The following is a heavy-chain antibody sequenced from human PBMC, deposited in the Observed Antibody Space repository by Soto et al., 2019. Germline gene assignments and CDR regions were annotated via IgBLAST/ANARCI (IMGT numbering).Heavy chain of an antibody. CDR1: GGAFGSYA. CDR3: ARDYSSYLGEIWVYFDY. J-gene: IGHJ4*02. D-gene: IGHD6-6*01. Sequence: ASVKVSCKASGGAFGSYAISWVRQATGQGLEWMGGIIPIFGTANYAQKFQGRVTITRDTSASTAYMELSSLRSEDTAVYYCARDYSSYLGEIWVYFDYWGQGTLVTVSS. V-gene: IGHV1-69*05. CDR2: IIPIFGTA.